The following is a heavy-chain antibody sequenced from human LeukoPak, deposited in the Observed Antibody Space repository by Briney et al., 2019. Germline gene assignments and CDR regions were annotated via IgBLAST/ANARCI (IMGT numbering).Heavy chain of an antibody. CDR3: ARVAVNPDEDY. D-gene: IGHD1-14*01. CDR1: GFTFSSYW. CDR2: INSDGSST. V-gene: IGHV3-74*01. Sequence: GGSLRLSCAASGFTFSSYWMHWVRQAPGKGLAWVSHINSDGSSTSYADSVKGRFTISRDNAKNTLYLQMNSLRAEDTAVYYCARVAVNPDEDYWGQGTLVTVSS. J-gene: IGHJ4*02.